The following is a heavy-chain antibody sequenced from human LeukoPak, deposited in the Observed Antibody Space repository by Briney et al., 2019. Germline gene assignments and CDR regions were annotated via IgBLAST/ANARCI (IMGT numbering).Heavy chain of an antibody. CDR2: FDPEDGES. CDR1: GYTLRQLS. V-gene: IGHV1-24*01. CDR3: AASSSQILGKIYYFDL. J-gene: IGHJ2*01. Sequence: ASVKVSCMPSGYTLRQLSIHAVGQAPGKGLEGMGGFDPEDGESIYSQKFQGRVTMTEDTSTDTAYMDLRSLRLDDTAVYYRAASSSQILGKIYYFDLWGRGTLVSVSS. D-gene: IGHD3-10*01.